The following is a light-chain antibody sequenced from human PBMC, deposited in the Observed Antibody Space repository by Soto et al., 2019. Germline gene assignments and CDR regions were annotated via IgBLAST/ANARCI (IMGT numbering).Light chain of an antibody. CDR1: QSISSW. CDR2: DAS. Sequence: DIQMTQSPSTLSASVLYRVTITFRSSQSISSWLAWYQQKPGKAPKLLIYDASSLESGVPSRFSGSGSGKEFTLTISSLQPDDFATYYCQQYNSYWTFGQGTKVDIK. J-gene: IGKJ1*01. V-gene: IGKV1-5*01. CDR3: QQYNSYWT.